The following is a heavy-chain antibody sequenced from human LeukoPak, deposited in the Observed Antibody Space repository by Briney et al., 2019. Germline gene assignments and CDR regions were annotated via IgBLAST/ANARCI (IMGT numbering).Heavy chain of an antibody. J-gene: IGHJ4*02. CDR2: INSDASTI. V-gene: IGHV3-74*01. D-gene: IGHD2-8*01. Sequence: QPGGSLRLSCAASGLTFNSDWMHWVRQVPGKGLVWVSRINSDASTINYADSVKGRFTISRDNAKNTLYLQMNNLRAEDTAVYYCAREDCTIGAVCSSLLDHWGRGTLVTVSS. CDR3: AREDCTIGAVCSSLLDH. CDR1: GLTFNSDW.